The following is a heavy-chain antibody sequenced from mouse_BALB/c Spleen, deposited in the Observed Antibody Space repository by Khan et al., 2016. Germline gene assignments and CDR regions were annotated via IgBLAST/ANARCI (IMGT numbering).Heavy chain of an antibody. CDR2: IDPANGNT. CDR3: ARRGHIYSYGSTYGY. Sequence: VQLQQSGAELVKPGASVKLSCTASGFNIKDTFMHWVKQRPEQGLEWIGRIDPANGNTRYDPKFQGKATITADTSSNTAYLQLSSLTSEDTAVSYWARRGHIYSYGSTYGYWGQGTPLTVSS. V-gene: IGHV14-3*02. D-gene: IGHD1-1*01. J-gene: IGHJ2*01. CDR1: GFNIKDTF.